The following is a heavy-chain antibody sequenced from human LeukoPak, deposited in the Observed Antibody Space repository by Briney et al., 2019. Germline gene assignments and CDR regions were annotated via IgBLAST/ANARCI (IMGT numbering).Heavy chain of an antibody. CDR2: INPTSGAT. CDR1: GYTFTDYY. J-gene: IGHJ3*01. Sequence: ASVKVSCKASGYTFTDYYMHWVRQAPGQGLDWVGWINPTSGATNYAQKFQGRVTMIRDTSNNTSYMELSRLRSDDTAVYYCAREFRTTTWSFDAFDLWGQGTMVTVSS. CDR3: AREFRTTTWSFDAFDL. D-gene: IGHD1/OR15-1a*01. V-gene: IGHV1-2*02.